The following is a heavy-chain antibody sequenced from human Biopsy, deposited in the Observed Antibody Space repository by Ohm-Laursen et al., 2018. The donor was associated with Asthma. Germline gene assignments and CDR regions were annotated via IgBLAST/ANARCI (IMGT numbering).Heavy chain of an antibody. V-gene: IGHV1-69*13. J-gene: IGHJ4*02. D-gene: IGHD2-2*01. CDR1: GGTFNTYV. CDR2: INSVFGTT. CDR3: ARKAGSCISRTCYSLDF. Sequence: PVKASCKSLGGTFNTYVIGWVRQAPGQGIEWMGGINSVFGTTTYPQKFQDRVTITANDSTSTVYMELSSLRSEDTAVYYCARKAGSCISRTCYSLDFWGQGTLVTVSS.